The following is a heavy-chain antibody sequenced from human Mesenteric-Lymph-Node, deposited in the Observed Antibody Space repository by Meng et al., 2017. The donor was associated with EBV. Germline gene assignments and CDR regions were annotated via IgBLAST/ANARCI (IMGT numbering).Heavy chain of an antibody. Sequence: WMGMINPRGGSARYAQNFQVRVTMTRDTSTSTVYMELSSLRAEDTAVYYCAKDSNYYVSGSYNFDYWGQGTLVTVSS. J-gene: IGHJ4*02. CDR2: INPRGGSA. V-gene: IGHV1-46*01. CDR3: AKDSNYYVSGSYNFDY. D-gene: IGHD3-10*01.